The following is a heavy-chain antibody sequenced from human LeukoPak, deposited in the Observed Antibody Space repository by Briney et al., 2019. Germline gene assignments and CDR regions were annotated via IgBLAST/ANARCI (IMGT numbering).Heavy chain of an antibody. D-gene: IGHD6-19*01. Sequence: PGGSLRLSCAAPGFTFSSYGMHWVRQAPGKGLEWVAVISYDGSNKYYADSVKGRFTISRDNSKNTLYLQMNSLRAEDTAVYYCAKDLSSGWYEGTFDYWGQGTLVTVSS. J-gene: IGHJ4*02. CDR3: AKDLSSGWYEGTFDY. CDR1: GFTFSSYG. CDR2: ISYDGSNK. V-gene: IGHV3-30*18.